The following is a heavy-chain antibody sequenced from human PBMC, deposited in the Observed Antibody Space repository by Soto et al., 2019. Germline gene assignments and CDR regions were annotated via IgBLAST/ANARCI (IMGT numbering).Heavy chain of an antibody. CDR2: ISSTSNYI. CDR3: ARDITVAGTDY. Sequence: GGSLRLSCAASGFTFSSYSMNWVRQAPGKGLEWVSSISSTSNYIFYADSVKGRFTISRDNAKNSLYLQMNSLRAEDTAVYYCARDITVAGTDYWGQGTLVTVSS. J-gene: IGHJ4*02. CDR1: GFTFSSYS. D-gene: IGHD6-19*01. V-gene: IGHV3-21*01.